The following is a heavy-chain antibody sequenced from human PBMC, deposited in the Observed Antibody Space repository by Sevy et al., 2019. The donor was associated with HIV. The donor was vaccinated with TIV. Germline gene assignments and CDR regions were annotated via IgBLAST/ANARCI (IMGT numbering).Heavy chain of an antibody. J-gene: IGHJ4*02. CDR3: AREGCTKPHDY. D-gene: IGHD2-8*01. CDR1: GFDFSIYS. V-gene: IGHV3-23*01. Sequence: GGSLRLSCAASGFDFSIYSMSWVRQAPGKGLEWVSTLSFGCGKINYADSVKGRFTISRDNSKNSVYLQMNNMRVEDKAVYYCAREGCTKPHDYWGQGTLVTVSS. CDR2: LSFGCGKI.